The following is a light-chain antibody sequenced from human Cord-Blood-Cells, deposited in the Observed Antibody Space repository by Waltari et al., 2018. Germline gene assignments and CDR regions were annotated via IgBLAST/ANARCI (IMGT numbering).Light chain of an antibody. Sequence: QSALTQPASVSGSPGQSITISCTGTSSDVGGYNYVSCYQQHPGKAPNLKIYDLNNRPSGVSNRFSGSKSGNTASLTISGLQAEDEADYYCSSYTSSSTLVVFGTGTKVTVL. J-gene: IGLJ1*01. V-gene: IGLV2-14*01. CDR1: SSDVGGYNY. CDR2: DLN. CDR3: SSYTSSSTLVV.